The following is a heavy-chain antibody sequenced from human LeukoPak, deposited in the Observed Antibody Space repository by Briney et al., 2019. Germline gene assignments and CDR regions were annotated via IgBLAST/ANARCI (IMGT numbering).Heavy chain of an antibody. D-gene: IGHD3-16*02. CDR1: GGSISSGGYY. J-gene: IGHJ4*02. V-gene: IGHV4-31*03. CDR2: IYYSGST. CDR3: ARANPPDYVWGSYRYLYFDY. Sequence: PSQTLSLTCTVSGGSISSGGYYWSWIRQHPGKGLEWIGYIYYSGSTYYNPSLKSRVTISVDTYKNQFSLKLGSVTAAETAVYYCARANPPDYVWGSYRYLYFDYWGQGTLVTVSS.